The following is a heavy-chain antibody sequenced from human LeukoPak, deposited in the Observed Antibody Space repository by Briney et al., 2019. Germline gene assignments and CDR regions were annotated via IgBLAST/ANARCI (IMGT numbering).Heavy chain of an antibody. D-gene: IGHD3-22*01. Sequence: ASVKVSCKVSGYTLTELSMHWVRQAPGQGLEWMGIINPSGGSTSYAQKFQGSVTMTRDMSTSTVYMELSSLRSEDTAVYYCARGSPTMIVVVTHGWFDPWGQGTLVTVSS. CDR2: INPSGGST. CDR1: GYTLTELS. V-gene: IGHV1-46*01. CDR3: ARGSPTMIVVVTHGWFDP. J-gene: IGHJ5*02.